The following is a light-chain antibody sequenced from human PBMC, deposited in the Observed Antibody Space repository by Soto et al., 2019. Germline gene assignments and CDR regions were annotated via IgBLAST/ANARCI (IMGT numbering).Light chain of an antibody. CDR3: FSYTTSSAVL. J-gene: IGLJ2*01. CDR1: SSDIGGYNY. Sequence: QSALTQPASVSGSPGQSITISCTGTSSDIGGYNYVSWYQQHQGKAPKLMIYEVSNRPSGVSNRFSGSKSGNTASLTISGLQAEDEADYYCFSYTTSSAVLFAGGTKVTVL. CDR2: EVS. V-gene: IGLV2-14*01.